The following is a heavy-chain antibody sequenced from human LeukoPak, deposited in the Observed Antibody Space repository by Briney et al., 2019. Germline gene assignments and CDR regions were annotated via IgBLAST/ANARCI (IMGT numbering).Heavy chain of an antibody. Sequence: GESLKISCKVSGYDFTGYWIAWVRQMPGKGLEWMGIIYPGDSDTRYSPSFQGQVTISADKSISTAFLQWSSLRASDTAMYYCARRSYGPSVDYWGQGTLVTVSS. J-gene: IGHJ4*02. D-gene: IGHD5-18*01. V-gene: IGHV5-51*01. CDR3: ARRSYGPSVDY. CDR1: GYDFTGYW. CDR2: IYPGDSDT.